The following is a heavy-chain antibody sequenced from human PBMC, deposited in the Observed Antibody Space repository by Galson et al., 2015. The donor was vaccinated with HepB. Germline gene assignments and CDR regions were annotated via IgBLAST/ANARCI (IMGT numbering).Heavy chain of an antibody. D-gene: IGHD4-17*01. Sequence: SLRLSCAASGFTFSNYWMSWVRQAPGKGLEWVANIKQDGSKKYYVDSVKGRFTISRDNAKNSLYLQMNSLRAEDTAVYYCAREYERYDYGDSTSFDYWGQGTLVTVSS. J-gene: IGHJ4*02. CDR2: IKQDGSKK. V-gene: IGHV3-7*01. CDR1: GFTFSNYW. CDR3: AREYERYDYGDSTSFDY.